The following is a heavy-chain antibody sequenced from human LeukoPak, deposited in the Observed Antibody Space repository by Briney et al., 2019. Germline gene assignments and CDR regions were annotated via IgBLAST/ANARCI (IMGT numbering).Heavy chain of an antibody. CDR3: AKDSTVSGSYYGMDI. Sequence: GGSLRLSCAASGFAFNNYVMTWVRQASGKGLEWVSSISGSGVTTYYTDSVKGRFTISRDNSRSTLYLQMNGLRAEDTAVYYCAKDSTVSGSYYGMDIWGQGTTVTVSS. CDR2: ISGSGVTT. J-gene: IGHJ6*02. CDR1: GFAFNNYV. D-gene: IGHD3-3*01. V-gene: IGHV3-23*01.